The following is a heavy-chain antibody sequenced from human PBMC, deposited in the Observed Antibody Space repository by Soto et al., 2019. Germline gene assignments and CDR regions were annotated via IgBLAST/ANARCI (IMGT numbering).Heavy chain of an antibody. CDR3: SRGYPPRDQLGNLPGAF. J-gene: IGHJ4*02. CDR1: GYTFTSYY. V-gene: IGHV1-46*03. Sequence: ASVKVSCKASGYTFTSYYIQWVRQAPGQGLGWMGIINPSGGSTNYAQKFQGRVTMTRDTSTSTVYMELSSLRSEDTAIYYCSRGYPPRDQLGNLPGAFWGQGTLVTVSS. CDR2: INPSGGST. D-gene: IGHD1-1*01.